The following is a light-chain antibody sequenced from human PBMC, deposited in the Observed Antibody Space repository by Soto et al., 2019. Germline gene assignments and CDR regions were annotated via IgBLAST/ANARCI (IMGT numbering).Light chain of an antibody. CDR2: KAS. CDR1: QSISSW. CDR3: QQYNSPIT. J-gene: IGKJ3*01. V-gene: IGKV1-5*03. Sequence: DIQMTQSPSTLSASVGDRVTISCRASQSISSWLAWYQQKPGKAPKLLIYKASSLESGVPSRFSGSGSGTEFTLTISSLQPDYFATYYCQQYNSPITFGPGTKVDIK.